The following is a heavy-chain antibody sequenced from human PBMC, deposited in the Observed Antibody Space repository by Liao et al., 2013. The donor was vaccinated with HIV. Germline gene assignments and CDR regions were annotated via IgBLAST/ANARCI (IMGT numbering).Heavy chain of an antibody. D-gene: IGHD6-19*01. J-gene: IGHJ4*02. CDR1: GGSISSGTYS. Sequence: QLQLQESGSGLVKPSQTLSLTCAVSGGSISSGTYSWSWIRQPPGKGLEWIGYIYHFGSTYYNPSLKSRVTMSLDRSKNQFSLKLSSVTAADTAVYFCARAESGYNTGWFFDSWGQGTLVTVSS. CDR2: IYHFGST. CDR3: ARAESGYNTGWFFDS. V-gene: IGHV4-30-2*01.